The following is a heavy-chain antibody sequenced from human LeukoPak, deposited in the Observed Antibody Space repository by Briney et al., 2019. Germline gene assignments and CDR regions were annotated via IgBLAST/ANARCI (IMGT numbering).Heavy chain of an antibody. D-gene: IGHD5-12*01. J-gene: IGHJ5*02. Sequence: PGGPLRLSCVASGFTFSHYWMSWVRQAPGKGLEWVANIKEDGSIEDYVDSVKGRFTASRDNAKNSLYLEMNSLRVEDTAVYYCVSQQVAPPWGQGTLVIVSS. V-gene: IGHV3-7*01. CDR3: VSQQVAPP. CDR1: GFTFSHYW. CDR2: IKEDGSIE.